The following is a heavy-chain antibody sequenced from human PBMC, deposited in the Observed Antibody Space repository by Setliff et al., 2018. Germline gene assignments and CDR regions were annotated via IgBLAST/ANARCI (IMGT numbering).Heavy chain of an antibody. Sequence: SETLSLTCLVSNFSISSGFWWGWIRQSPGKGLEWIGSMYYSGSTYYNPSLKGRVTLSVDTTKNQFSLKLTSMTAADTAVYFCARHLLVQGTYHFDYWGQGSPVTVSS. D-gene: IGHD3-10*01. J-gene: IGHJ4*02. CDR1: NFSISSGFW. CDR2: MYYSGST. V-gene: IGHV4-38-2*01. CDR3: ARHLLVQGTYHFDY.